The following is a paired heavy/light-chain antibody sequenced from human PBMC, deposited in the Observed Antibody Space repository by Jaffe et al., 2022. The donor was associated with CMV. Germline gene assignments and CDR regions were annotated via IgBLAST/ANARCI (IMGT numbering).Heavy chain of an antibody. J-gene: IGHJ6*03. V-gene: IGHV3-7*03. Sequence: EVQLVESGGGLVQPGGSLRLSCAASGVSFSTYWMTWVRQAPGKGLEWVANITPDGSQKQYVDSVRGRFTVSRDNAKNSLDLQMNSLRAEDTAVYYCMTRAADVWGKGTTVTVSS. D-gene: IGHD2-21*02. CDR2: ITPDGSQK. CDR1: GVSFSTYW. CDR3: MTRAADV.
Light chain of an antibody. CDR2: DVS. CDR1: QGIRND. Sequence: DIQMTQSPSSLSASVGDRVTITCRASQGIRNDLGWYQQKPGKAPKRLIYDVSNLQSGVPSRFSGSGSGTEFTLTISSLQPEDFATYYCLQHNSYPNTFGQGTKLEIK. V-gene: IGKV1-17*01. CDR3: LQHNSYPNT. J-gene: IGKJ2*01.